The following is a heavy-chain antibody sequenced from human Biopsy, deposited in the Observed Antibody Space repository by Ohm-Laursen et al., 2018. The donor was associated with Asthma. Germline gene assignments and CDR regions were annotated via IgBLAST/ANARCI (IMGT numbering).Heavy chain of an antibody. CDR1: GGAIDSGAYY. Sequence: PSQTLSLTCTVSGGAIDSGAYYWSWIRQLPGKGLEWIGYIYYSGSTYYNPSLKSRVTISVDTSQNQFSLNLNSVTAADTAVYYCARDRMPTIIPGPYYYHGIDVWGQGTTVTVSS. CDR3: ARDRMPTIIPGPYYYHGIDV. CDR2: IYYSGST. D-gene: IGHD2-21*01. V-gene: IGHV4-31*03. J-gene: IGHJ6*02.